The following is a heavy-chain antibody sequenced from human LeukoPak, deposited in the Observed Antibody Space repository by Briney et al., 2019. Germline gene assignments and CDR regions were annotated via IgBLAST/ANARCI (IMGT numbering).Heavy chain of an antibody. Sequence: PGGSLRLSCAASGFTFSSYDMHWVRQDIGKGLEWVSAIGTSGDTYYPDSVKGRFTISRENAKNSLYLQMNSLRVGDTAVYYCARGDGSSWYLSGMDVWGQGTTVTVSS. CDR1: GFTFSSYD. V-gene: IGHV3-13*01. CDR3: ARGDGSSWYLSGMDV. J-gene: IGHJ6*02. CDR2: IGTSGDT. D-gene: IGHD6-13*01.